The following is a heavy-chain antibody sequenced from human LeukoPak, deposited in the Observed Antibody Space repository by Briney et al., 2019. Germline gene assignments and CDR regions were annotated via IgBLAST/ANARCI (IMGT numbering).Heavy chain of an antibody. CDR2: INHSGST. V-gene: IGHV4-34*01. Sequence: SETLSLTCAVYGGSFTDYYWAWIRQPPGKGLECIGEINHSGSTNYNPSLKSRVTISVDTSKKQFSLKLSSVTAADTAVYYCARDRSPGVVRGAYFDSWGQGTLVTVSS. CDR3: ARDRSPGVVRGAYFDS. J-gene: IGHJ4*02. D-gene: IGHD3-10*01. CDR1: GGSFTDYY.